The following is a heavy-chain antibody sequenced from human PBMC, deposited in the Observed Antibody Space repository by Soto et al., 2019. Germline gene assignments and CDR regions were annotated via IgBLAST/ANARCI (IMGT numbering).Heavy chain of an antibody. CDR2: IIPIFGTA. D-gene: IGHD3-22*01. CDR1: GGTFSSYA. CDR3: AVLRGVYYYDSSGYYSYFDY. V-gene: IGHV1-69*06. Sequence: SVKVSCKASGGTFSSYAISWVRQAPGQGLEWVGGIIPIFGTANYAQKFQGRVTITADKSTSTAYMELSSLRSEDTAVYYCAVLRGVYYYDSSGYYSYFDYWGQGTLVTVSS. J-gene: IGHJ4*02.